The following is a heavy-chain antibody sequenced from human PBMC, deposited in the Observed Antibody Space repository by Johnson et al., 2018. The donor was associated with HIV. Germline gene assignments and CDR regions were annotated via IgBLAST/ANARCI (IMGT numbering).Heavy chain of an antibody. CDR1: GFTFSSFA. D-gene: IGHD3-10*01. CDR3: AGRWKVRGDAFDI. Sequence: VQLVESGGGLVQPGGSLRLSCAASGFTFSSFAMGWVRQAPGKGLQWVSGISARGTSTYYADSVKGRFTISKDNARNTLNLQMNSLRAEDTAVYYCAGRWKVRGDAFDIWGQGTVVTVSS. CDR2: ISARGTST. J-gene: IGHJ3*02. V-gene: IGHV3-23*04.